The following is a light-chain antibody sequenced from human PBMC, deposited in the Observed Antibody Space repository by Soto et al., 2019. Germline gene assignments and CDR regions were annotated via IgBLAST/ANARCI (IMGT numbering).Light chain of an antibody. V-gene: IGKV3-20*01. CDR3: QQYGTSPPYT. CDR2: GAS. CDR1: QSISSSY. Sequence: IVLTQSPGTLSLSPGERASLSCRASQSISSSYLAWYQQKPGQAPRLLIHGASSMATGIPDRFSGSGSGKEFTLTISRLEPEDFAVYYCQQYGTSPPYTFGQGTKLEIK. J-gene: IGKJ2*01.